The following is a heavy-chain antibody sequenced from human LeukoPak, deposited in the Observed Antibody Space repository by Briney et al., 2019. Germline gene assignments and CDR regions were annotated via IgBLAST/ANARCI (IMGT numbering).Heavy chain of an antibody. CDR1: GFTFSSYS. CDR2: ISSSGSTI. Sequence: GGSLRLSCAASGFTFSSYSMNWVRQAPGKGLEWISYISSSGSTISYADSVKGRFTISRDNAKNSLYLQMNSLRAEDTAVYYCAKVTMVRGVYDAFDIWGQGTMVTVSS. D-gene: IGHD3-10*01. J-gene: IGHJ3*02. CDR3: AKVTMVRGVYDAFDI. V-gene: IGHV3-48*04.